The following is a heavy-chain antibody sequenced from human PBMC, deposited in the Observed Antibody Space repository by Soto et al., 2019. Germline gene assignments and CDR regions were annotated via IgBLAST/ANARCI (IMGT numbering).Heavy chain of an antibody. Sequence: ASVKVSCKASGGTLSSYTFSWVRQAPGQGLEWMGWVIVDKGNTNYAQKLQGRVTMTRDTSTSTVYMELRSLRSEDTAVYFCARDRAHGFDIWGQGTMVTVSS. V-gene: IGHV1-18*01. CDR2: VIVDKGNT. J-gene: IGHJ3*02. CDR3: ARDRAHGFDI. CDR1: GGTLSSYT.